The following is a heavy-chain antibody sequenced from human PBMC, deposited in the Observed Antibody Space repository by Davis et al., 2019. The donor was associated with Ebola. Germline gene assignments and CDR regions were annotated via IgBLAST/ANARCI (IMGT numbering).Heavy chain of an antibody. Sequence: ASVKVSCKASGYTFTTYYMVWVRQAPGQGLEWMGWISAYNGNTAYAQILQGRVTMTTDTSTSTAYMELRSLRSDDTAVYYCARGAYGHYFYGMDVWGQGTTVTVSS. D-gene: IGHD4-17*01. CDR1: GYTFTTYY. CDR2: ISAYNGNT. CDR3: ARGAYGHYFYGMDV. J-gene: IGHJ6*02. V-gene: IGHV1-18*04.